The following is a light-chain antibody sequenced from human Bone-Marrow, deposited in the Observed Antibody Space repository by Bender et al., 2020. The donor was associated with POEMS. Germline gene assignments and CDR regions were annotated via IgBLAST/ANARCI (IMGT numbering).Light chain of an antibody. J-gene: IGLJ3*02. CDR3: QSTDSSGTWV. V-gene: IGLV3-25*03. CDR2: RDT. Sequence: SYELTQPPSVSVSPGQTARITCSGDALPKQYAHWYQQKPGQAPVLVIFRDTERPSGIPERFSGSSTGTTATLTISGVQTEDEDDYHCQSTDSSGTWVLGGGTKLTVL. CDR1: ALPKQY.